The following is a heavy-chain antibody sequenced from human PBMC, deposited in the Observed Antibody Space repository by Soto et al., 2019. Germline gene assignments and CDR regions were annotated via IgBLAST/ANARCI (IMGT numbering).Heavy chain of an antibody. CDR2: INPNSGGT. CDR1: GYTFTGYY. Sequence: VKVSCKASGYTFTGYYMHWVRQAPGQGLEWMGWINPNSGGTNYAQKFQGWVTMTRDTSISTAYMELSRLRSDDTAVYYCARGLAAAPGGYYYGMDVWGKGTKVNVSS. D-gene: IGHD6-13*01. V-gene: IGHV1-2*04. J-gene: IGHJ6*04. CDR3: ARGLAAAPGGYYYGMDV.